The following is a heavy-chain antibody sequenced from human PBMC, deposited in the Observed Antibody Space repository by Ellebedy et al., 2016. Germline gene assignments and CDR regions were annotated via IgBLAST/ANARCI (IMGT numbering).Heavy chain of an antibody. CDR2: ISGSGGST. J-gene: IGHJ6*02. Sequence: GGSLRLXCAASGFTFSRYKMSWVRQAPGKGLEWVSTISGSGGSTYYADSVKGRFTVSRDYSKDTLYLQMNSLRAEDTATYYCAKTERAQYCYGMDVWGRGTTVTVSS. D-gene: IGHD2-8*02. V-gene: IGHV3-23*01. CDR3: AKTERAQYCYGMDV. CDR1: GFTFSRYK.